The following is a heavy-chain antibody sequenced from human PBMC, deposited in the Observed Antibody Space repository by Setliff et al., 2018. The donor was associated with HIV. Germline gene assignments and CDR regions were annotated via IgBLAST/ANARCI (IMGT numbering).Heavy chain of an antibody. J-gene: IGHJ6*03. Sequence: SETLSLTCTVSGGSISSYYWSWIRQPPGKGLEWIGYIYTSGSTNYNPSLKSRLNMSVDTSNYQISLKLTAVTAADTAVYYCAREFSERSPNPDHYYYYMDVWGKGTTVTVSS. D-gene: IGHD6-19*01. V-gene: IGHV4-59*01. CDR2: IYTSGST. CDR1: GGSISSYY. CDR3: AREFSERSPNPDHYYYYMDV.